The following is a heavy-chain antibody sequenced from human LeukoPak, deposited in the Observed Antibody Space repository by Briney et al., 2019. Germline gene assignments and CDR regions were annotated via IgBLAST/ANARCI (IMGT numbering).Heavy chain of an antibody. J-gene: IGHJ6*03. CDR1: GYTFTSYD. D-gene: IGHD2-2*01. CDR3: ARHGLVVPAAILGYYYYMDV. CDR2: MNPNSGNT. V-gene: IGHV1-8*03. Sequence: ASVKVSCKASGYTFTSYDINWVRQGTGQGLEWMGWMNPNSGNTGYAQKFQGRVTITRNTSISTAYMELSSLRSEDTAVYYCARHGLVVPAAILGYYYYMDVWGKGTTVTVSS.